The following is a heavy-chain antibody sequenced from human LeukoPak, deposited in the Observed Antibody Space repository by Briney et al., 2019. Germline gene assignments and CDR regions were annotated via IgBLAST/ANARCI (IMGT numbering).Heavy chain of an antibody. CDR2: ISYDGSNK. D-gene: IGHD3-16*02. CDR1: GFTFSSYG. J-gene: IGHJ3*02. V-gene: IGHV3-30*18. Sequence: PGRSLGLSCAASGFTFSSYGMHWVRQAPGKGLEWVAVISYDGSNKYYADSVKGRFTISRDNSKNTLYLQMNSLRAEDTAVYYCAKDPSLYYDYVWGSYRYTPHSFDIWGQGTMVTVSS. CDR3: AKDPSLYYDYVWGSYRYTPHSFDI.